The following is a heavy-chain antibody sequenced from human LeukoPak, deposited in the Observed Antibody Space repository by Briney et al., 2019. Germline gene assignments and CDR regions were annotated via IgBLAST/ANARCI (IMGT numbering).Heavy chain of an antibody. CDR2: ITGSDGST. V-gene: IGHV3-23*01. Sequence: GGSLRLSCAASGFTFSSYAMSWVRQAPGKGLEWVSGITGSDGSTYYADSVKGRLTISRDNSKNTLYLQMNSLRDEDTAVYYCAGGGGVGAKYWGQGTLVTVSS. CDR3: AGGGGVGAKY. CDR1: GFTFSSYA. D-gene: IGHD1-26*01. J-gene: IGHJ4*02.